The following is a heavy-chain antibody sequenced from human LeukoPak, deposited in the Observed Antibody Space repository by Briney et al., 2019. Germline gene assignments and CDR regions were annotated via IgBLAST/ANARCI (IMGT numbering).Heavy chain of an antibody. J-gene: IGHJ3*02. V-gene: IGHV4-59*01. Sequence: PSETLSLTCTVSGGSISSYYWSWIRQPPGKGLEWIGYIYYSGSTNYNPSLKSRVTISVDTSKNQFSLKLNSVTAADTAVYYCARDGDAFDIWGQGTMVTVSS. CDR2: IYYSGST. CDR1: GGSISSYY. CDR3: ARDGDAFDI.